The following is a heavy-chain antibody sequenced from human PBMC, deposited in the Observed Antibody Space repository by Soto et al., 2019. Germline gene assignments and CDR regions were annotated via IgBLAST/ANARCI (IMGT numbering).Heavy chain of an antibody. J-gene: IGHJ6*02. CDR1: GFTFSSYS. CDR3: ARRDSSSWTDYYYYGMDV. CDR2: ISSSSYI. V-gene: IGHV3-21*01. Sequence: GGSLRLSCAASGFTFSSYSMNWVRQAPGKGLEWVSSISSSSYIYYADSVKGRFTISRDNAKNSLYLQMNSLRAEDTAVYYCARRDSSSWTDYYYYGMDVWGQGTTVTVSS. D-gene: IGHD6-13*01.